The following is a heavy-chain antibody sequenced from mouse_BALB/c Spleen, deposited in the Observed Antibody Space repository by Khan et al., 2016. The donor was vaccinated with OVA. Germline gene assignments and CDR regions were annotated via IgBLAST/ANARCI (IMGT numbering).Heavy chain of an antibody. V-gene: IGHV1-87*01. D-gene: IGHD4-1*01. CDR3: AKLGRGYFDV. CDR1: DYTFTRYW. J-gene: IGHJ1*01. CDR2: INPGDGDT. Sequence: QVQLQQSGAELARPGASVKLSCKASDYTFTRYWMQWIKQRPGQGLEWIGAINPGDGDTRYTQNFKGKATLTADKSSSTAYMQLSSLASEDSAVYYCAKLGRGYFDVWGAGTTVTVSS.